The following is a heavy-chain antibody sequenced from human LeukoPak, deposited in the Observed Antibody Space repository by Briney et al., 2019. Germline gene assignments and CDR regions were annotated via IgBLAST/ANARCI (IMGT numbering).Heavy chain of an antibody. J-gene: IGHJ6*03. V-gene: IGHV4-4*02. D-gene: IGHD1-14*01. CDR2: IYHTGNT. Sequence: PSGTLSLTCAVSGDSISSSNWWSWVRQPPGRGLEWIGEIYHTGNTNYNPSLKSRLTISVDKSKNQFSLKLNSVTAADTAVYYCARDRPNPGYYYYMDVWGKGTTVTVSS. CDR3: ARDRPNPGYYYYMDV. CDR1: GDSISSSNW.